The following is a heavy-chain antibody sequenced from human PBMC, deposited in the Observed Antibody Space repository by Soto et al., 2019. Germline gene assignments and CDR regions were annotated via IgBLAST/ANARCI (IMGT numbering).Heavy chain of an antibody. Sequence: ASVKVSCKASGYTFTGYYMHWVRQAPGQGLEWMGWINPNSGGTNYAQKFQGWVTMTRETSISTAYMELSRLRSDDTAVYYCARDFPSDGVATTYFDYWGQGTLVTVSS. V-gene: IGHV1-2*04. J-gene: IGHJ4*02. CDR2: INPNSGGT. CDR1: GYTFTGYY. CDR3: ARDFPSDGVATTYFDY. D-gene: IGHD5-12*01.